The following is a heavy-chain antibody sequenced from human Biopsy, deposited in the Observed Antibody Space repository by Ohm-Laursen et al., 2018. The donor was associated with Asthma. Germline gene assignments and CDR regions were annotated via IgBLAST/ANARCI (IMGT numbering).Heavy chain of an antibody. Sequence: SLRLSCAASGSTFSHYNMNWVRQAPGKGLEWVSSITDTSRYIKYADSVKGRFTISRDNAKNSLYLQMNSLRAEDTAVYYCARVRGDGSGSSIDNYFGMDVWGQGTTVTVSS. V-gene: IGHV3-21*04. J-gene: IGHJ6*02. CDR1: GSTFSHYN. D-gene: IGHD3-10*01. CDR3: ARVRGDGSGSSIDNYFGMDV. CDR2: ITDTSRYI.